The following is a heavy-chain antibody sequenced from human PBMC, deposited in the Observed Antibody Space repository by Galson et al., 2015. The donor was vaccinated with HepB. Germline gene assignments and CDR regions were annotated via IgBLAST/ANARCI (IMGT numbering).Heavy chain of an antibody. CDR2: IVVGSGNT. D-gene: IGHD1-26*01. CDR3: AARGGGSYTDAFDI. Sequence: SVKVSCKASGFTFTSSAVQWVRQARGQRLEWIGWIVVGSGNTNYAQKFQERVTITRDMSTSTAYMELSSLRSEDTAVYYCAARGGGSYTDAFDIWGQGTMVTVSS. CDR1: GFTFTSSA. J-gene: IGHJ3*02. V-gene: IGHV1-58*01.